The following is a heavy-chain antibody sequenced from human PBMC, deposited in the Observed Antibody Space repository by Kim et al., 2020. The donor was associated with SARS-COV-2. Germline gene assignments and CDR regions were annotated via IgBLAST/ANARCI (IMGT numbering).Heavy chain of an antibody. Sequence: SETLSLTCTVSGGSISSYYWSWIRQPPGKGLEWIGYIYYSGSTNYNPSLKSRVTISVDTSKNQFSLKLSSVTAADTAVYYCARALGYFDWGPPYNWFDPWGQETLVTASS. D-gene: IGHD3-9*01. CDR1: GGSISSYY. V-gene: IGHV4-59*01. CDR3: ARALGYFDWGPPYNWFDP. CDR2: IYYSGST. J-gene: IGHJ5*02.